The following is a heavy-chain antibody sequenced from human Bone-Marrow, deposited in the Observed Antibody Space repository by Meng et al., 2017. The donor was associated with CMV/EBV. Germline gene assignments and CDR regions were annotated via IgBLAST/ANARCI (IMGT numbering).Heavy chain of an antibody. V-gene: IGHV3-19*01. J-gene: IGHJ6*02. CDR1: GFTFSNSD. D-gene: IGHD2-2*01. Sequence: GGSLRLSCAASGFTFSNSDMNWVRQAPGKGLEWVSGVSWNGSRTHYADSVKGRFIISRDNSRNFLYQQMNSLRPEDMAVYYCALSDIVVVPAAPPYYYYGMDVWGQGTTVTVSS. CDR2: VSWNGSRT. CDR3: ALSDIVVVPAAPPYYYYGMDV.